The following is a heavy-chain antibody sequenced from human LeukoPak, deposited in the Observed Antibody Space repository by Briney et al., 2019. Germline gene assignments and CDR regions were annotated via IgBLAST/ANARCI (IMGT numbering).Heavy chain of an antibody. CDR1: GFTFSSYN. CDR2: ITSGSTYI. V-gene: IGHV3-21*01. D-gene: IGHD1-26*01. CDR3: ATYSGTYRDN. Sequence: GGSLRLSCAASGFTFSSYNMNWVRQAPGKGLEWVSSITSGSTYIFYADSVKGRFTISRDNAKNSLFLQMNGLRAEDAAVYYCATYSGTYRDNRGQGTLVTVSS. J-gene: IGHJ4*02.